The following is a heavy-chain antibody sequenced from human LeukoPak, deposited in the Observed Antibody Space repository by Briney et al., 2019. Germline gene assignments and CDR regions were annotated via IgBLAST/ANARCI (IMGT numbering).Heavy chain of an antibody. Sequence: GGSLRLSCAASGFTVSSNYMSWVRQAPGKGLEWVSSISSSSSYIYYADSVKGRFTISRDNAKNSLYLQMNSLRAEDTAVYYCARYQYDFWSGFWGQGTLVTVSS. CDR3: ARYQYDFWSGF. D-gene: IGHD3-3*01. CDR1: GFTVSSNY. CDR2: ISSSSSYI. V-gene: IGHV3-21*01. J-gene: IGHJ4*02.